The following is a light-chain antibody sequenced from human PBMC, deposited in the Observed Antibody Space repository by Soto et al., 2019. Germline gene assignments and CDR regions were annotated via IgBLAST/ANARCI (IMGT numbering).Light chain of an antibody. Sequence: IQLPQSPSSLSASVGETVTITCRASPDIDNSLNWYQHKPGKAPKLLVYAVSFLETGVPSRFSGRGSGTVCSLTINSLQYDDFATYYCQQHDGRPTMTFGQGTRLDSK. CDR3: QQHDGRPTMT. CDR1: PDIDNS. CDR2: AVS. J-gene: IGKJ5*01. V-gene: IGKV1-33*01.